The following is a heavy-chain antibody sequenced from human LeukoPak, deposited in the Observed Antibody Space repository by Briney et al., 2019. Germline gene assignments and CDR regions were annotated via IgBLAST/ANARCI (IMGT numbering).Heavy chain of an antibody. J-gene: IGHJ4*02. CDR3: AGARGSYFDY. Sequence: TGGSLRLSCAASGFTFSSYAMHWVRQAPGKGLEWVAVISYDGSNKYYADSVKGRFTISRDNSKNTLYLQMNSLRAEDTAVYYCAGARGSYFDYWGQGTLVTVSS. D-gene: IGHD1-26*01. CDR1: GFTFSSYA. V-gene: IGHV3-30-3*01. CDR2: ISYDGSNK.